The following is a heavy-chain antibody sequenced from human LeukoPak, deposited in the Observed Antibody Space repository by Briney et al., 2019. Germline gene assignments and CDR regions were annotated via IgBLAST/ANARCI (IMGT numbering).Heavy chain of an antibody. J-gene: IGHJ4*02. CDR2: INPNSGGT. V-gene: IGHV1-2*02. CDR3: ARGSMAYTVTTLDYYRAFGY. CDR1: GYTFTGYY. Sequence: GASVKVSCKASGYTFTGYYMHWVRQAPGQGLEWMGWINPNSGGTNYAQKFQGRVTMTRDTSISTAYMEPSRLRSDDTAVYYCARGSMAYTVTTLDYYRAFGYWGQGTLVTVSS. D-gene: IGHD4-17*01.